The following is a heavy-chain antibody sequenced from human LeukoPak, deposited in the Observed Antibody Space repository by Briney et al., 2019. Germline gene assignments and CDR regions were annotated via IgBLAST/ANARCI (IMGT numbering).Heavy chain of an antibody. V-gene: IGHV3-66*01. CDR2: IYSGGST. CDR3: VRSHDYGDYALEYYFDY. D-gene: IGHD4-17*01. Sequence: GGSLRLSCAASGFTVSSNYMSWVRQAPGKGLAWVSVIYSGGSTYYADSVKGRFTISRDNSKNTLYLQMNSLRAEDTAVYYRVRSHDYGDYALEYYFDYWGQGTLVTVSS. J-gene: IGHJ4*02. CDR1: GFTVSSNY.